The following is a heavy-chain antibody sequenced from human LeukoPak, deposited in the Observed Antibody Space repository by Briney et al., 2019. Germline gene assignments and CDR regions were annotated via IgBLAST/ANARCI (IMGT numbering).Heavy chain of an antibody. J-gene: IGHJ5*02. CDR3: ARRVLRYFDWFPGHNWFDP. D-gene: IGHD3-9*01. CDR2: INHSGST. V-gene: IGHV4-34*01. CDR1: GGSFSGYY. Sequence: SETLSLTCGVYGGSFSGYYWSWIRQPPGKGLEWIGEINHSGSTNYNPSLKSRVTISVDTSKNQFSLKLSSVTAADTAVYYCARRVLRYFDWFPGHNWFDPWGQGTLVTVSS.